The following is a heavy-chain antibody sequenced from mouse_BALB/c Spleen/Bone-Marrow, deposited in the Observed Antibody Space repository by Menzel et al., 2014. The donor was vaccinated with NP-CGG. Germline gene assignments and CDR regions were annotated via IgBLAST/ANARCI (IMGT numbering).Heavy chain of an antibody. J-gene: IGHJ3*01. CDR3: ARLGYYGWFAY. CDR1: GFDSSRYW. V-gene: IGHV4-1*02. Sequence: DVKLVESGGGLVQPGGSLKLSCAASGFDSSRYWMSWVRQAPGKGLQWIGEINPESNTINYTPSLKDKFIISRDNAKNTLYLQMSKVRSEDTALYCCARLGYYGWFAYWGQGTLVTVSA. D-gene: IGHD2-3*01. CDR2: INPESNTI.